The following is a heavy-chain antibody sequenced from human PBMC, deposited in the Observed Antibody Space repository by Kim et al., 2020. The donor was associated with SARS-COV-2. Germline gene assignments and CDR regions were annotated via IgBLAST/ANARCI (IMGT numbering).Heavy chain of an antibody. J-gene: IGHJ6*02. CDR2: ISAGGGST. Sequence: GGSLRLSCAASGFTFGSYAMSWARQAPGKGLEWVSSISAGGGSTYYADSVKGRFTISRDNSKNTLYLQVNSLRAEDTAVYYCARSLMVGSGSYYYYGMDVWGQGTTVTVSS. V-gene: IGHV3-23*01. CDR1: GFTFGSYA. CDR3: ARSLMVGSGSYYYYGMDV. D-gene: IGHD3-10*01.